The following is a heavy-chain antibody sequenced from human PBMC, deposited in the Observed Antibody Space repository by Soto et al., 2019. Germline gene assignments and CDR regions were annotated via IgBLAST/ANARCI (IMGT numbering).Heavy chain of an antibody. CDR2: INAGNGNT. D-gene: IGHD6-19*01. CDR1: GYTFTICA. V-gene: IGHV1-3*01. J-gene: IGHJ4*02. CDR3: ARGSGWYPPFDY. Sequence: AASVKVSCKASGYTFTICAMHWVRQAPGQRLEWMGWINAGNGNTKYSQKFQGRVTITRDTSASTAYMELSSLRSEDTAVYYCARGSGWYPPFDYWGQGTLVTVSS.